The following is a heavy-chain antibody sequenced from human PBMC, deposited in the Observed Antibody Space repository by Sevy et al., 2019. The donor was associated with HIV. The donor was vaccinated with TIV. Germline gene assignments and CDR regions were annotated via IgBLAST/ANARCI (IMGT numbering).Heavy chain of an antibody. V-gene: IGHV1-24*01. J-gene: IGHJ4*02. CDR1: GYTLTELS. Sequence: ASVKVSCKVSGYTLTELSMHWVRQAPGKGLEWMGTFDPEDDEKIYAQKFQGRFTMTEDKSTDTAYMELSRLRSEDTAVYYCATTRDYYATSGYPFDSWGQGTLVTVSS. CDR3: ATTRDYYATSGYPFDS. CDR2: FDPEDDEK. D-gene: IGHD3-22*01.